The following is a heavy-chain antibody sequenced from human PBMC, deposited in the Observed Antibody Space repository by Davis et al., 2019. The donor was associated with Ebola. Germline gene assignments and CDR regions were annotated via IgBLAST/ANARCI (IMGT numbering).Heavy chain of an antibody. J-gene: IGHJ6*02. CDR1: GFTFSSYG. V-gene: IGHV3-33*01. CDR2: IWYDGSNK. D-gene: IGHD6-19*01. Sequence: GESLKISCAASGFTFSSYGMHWVRQAPGKGLEWVAVIWYDGSNKYYADSVKGRFTISRDNSKNTLYLQMNSLRAEDTAVYYCARVKSGGWYERVYYYGMDVWGQGTTVTVSS. CDR3: ARVKSGGWYERVYYYGMDV.